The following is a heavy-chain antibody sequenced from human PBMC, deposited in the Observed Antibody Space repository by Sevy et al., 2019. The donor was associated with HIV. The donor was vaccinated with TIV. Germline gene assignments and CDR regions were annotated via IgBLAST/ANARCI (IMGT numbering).Heavy chain of an antibody. CDR1: GFSFQYS. D-gene: IGHD3-22*01. Sequence: GGSLRLSCRVSGFSFQYSMNWVRQAPGKGLEGVSSISISSNYIYYADPLKGRFTVSRDNAKNSVYLQMNSLSAEDTAVYYCARDRLELSYVGSGYSDAFDIWGQGTLVTVSS. CDR3: ARDRLELSYVGSGYSDAFDI. V-gene: IGHV3-21*01. J-gene: IGHJ3*02. CDR2: ISISSNYI.